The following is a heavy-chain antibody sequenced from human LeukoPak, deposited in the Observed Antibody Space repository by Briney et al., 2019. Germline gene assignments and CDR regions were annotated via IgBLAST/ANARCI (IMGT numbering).Heavy chain of an antibody. CDR1: GFTFTTYW. CDR3: VRALGSSSADY. CDR2: IKQDGSEK. Sequence: GGSLRLSCAASGFTFTTYWMSWVRQAPGKGLEWVANIKQDGSEKYYVDSVEGRFTISRGNAKNSVSLQMNSLRGEDTAVYYCVRALGSSSADYWGQGTLVTVSS. J-gene: IGHJ4*02. V-gene: IGHV3-7*01. D-gene: IGHD6-6*01.